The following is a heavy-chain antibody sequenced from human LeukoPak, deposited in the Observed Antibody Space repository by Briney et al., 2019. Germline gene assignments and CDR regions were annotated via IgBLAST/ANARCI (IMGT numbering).Heavy chain of an antibody. J-gene: IGHJ4*02. Sequence: GRSLRLSCAASGFTFSSYGMHWVRQAPGKGLEWVAVISYDGSNKYYADSVKGRFTISRDNSKNTLYLQMNSLRAEDTAVYYCAILTDYWGQGTLVIVSS. V-gene: IGHV3-30*03. CDR1: GFTFSSYG. CDR3: AILTDY. D-gene: IGHD2-15*01. CDR2: ISYDGSNK.